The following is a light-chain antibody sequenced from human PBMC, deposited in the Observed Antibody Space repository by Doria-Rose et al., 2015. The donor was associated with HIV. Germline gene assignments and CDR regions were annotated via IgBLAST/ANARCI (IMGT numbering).Light chain of an antibody. J-gene: IGKJ1*01. CDR2: SAS. Sequence: IQMTQSPSSLSASVGDTVTITCRASQDINNYLAWYQQKRGDPPKLLIYSASTLHSGFPSRFSGSGSGTEFTLTITRLQPDDFATYFCQKSNTAPRTFGQGTRVEIK. V-gene: IGKV1-27*01. CDR3: QKSNTAPRT. CDR1: QDINNY.